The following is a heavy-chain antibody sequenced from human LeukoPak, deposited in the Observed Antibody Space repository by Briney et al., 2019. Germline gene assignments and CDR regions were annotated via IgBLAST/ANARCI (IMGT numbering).Heavy chain of an antibody. V-gene: IGHV3-30*18. CDR3: AKRPSDYGDYVTYFDY. CDR2: ISDDGRNK. CDR1: GSSFISYG. J-gene: IGHJ4*02. D-gene: IGHD4-17*01. Sequence: QAGGSLRLSCAASGSSFISYGMHWVRQAPGKGLEWVGVISDDGRNKKYADSVKGRFTISRDNSKDTLYLQMNSLRDEDTAVYYCAKRPSDYGDYVTYFDYWGQGTLVTVSS.